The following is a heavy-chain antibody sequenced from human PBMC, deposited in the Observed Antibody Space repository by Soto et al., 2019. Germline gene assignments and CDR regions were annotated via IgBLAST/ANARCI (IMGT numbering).Heavy chain of an antibody. CDR1: GFSLSTSGVG. V-gene: IGHV2-5*02. CDR2: IYWDDDK. Sequence: QITLKESGPTLVKPTQTLTLTCTFSGFSLSTSGVGVGWIRQPPGKALEWLALIYWDDDKRYSPSLKSRLTITKDTSKDQVVLTRTNMDPVDTATYDCAHEGPVAPPRGGEYYFDYWGQGTLVTVSS. CDR3: AHEGPVAPPRGGEYYFDY. J-gene: IGHJ4*02. D-gene: IGHD2-15*01.